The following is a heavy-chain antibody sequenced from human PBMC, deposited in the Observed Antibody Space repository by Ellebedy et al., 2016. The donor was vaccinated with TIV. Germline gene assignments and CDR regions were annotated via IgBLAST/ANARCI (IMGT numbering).Heavy chain of an antibody. CDR2: IIPLFGTA. CDR1: GGTFSSYA. J-gene: IGHJ4*02. CDR3: ARGYCTTTSCWHNFDY. Sequence: SVQVSCXASGGTFSSYAVVWVRQAPGQGLEWMGGIIPLFGTANYTQKFQGRVTLTADDSTGTAYMELSSLRSDDTAVYYCARGYCTTTSCWHNFDYWGQGTLVTVSS. V-gene: IGHV1-69*13. D-gene: IGHD2-2*01.